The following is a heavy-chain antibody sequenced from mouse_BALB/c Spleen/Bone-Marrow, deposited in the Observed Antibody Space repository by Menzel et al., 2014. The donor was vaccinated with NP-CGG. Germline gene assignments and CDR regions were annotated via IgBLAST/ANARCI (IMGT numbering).Heavy chain of an antibody. CDR2: INPGSGST. CDR3: ARYDGYFDY. CDR1: GYAFTDYL. J-gene: IGHJ2*01. Sequence: LVESGAELVRPGTSVKVSCKASGYAFTDYLMEWLKQRPGQGLEWIGVINPGSGSTNYNEKFKDKATLTADKSSSTAYMQLSSLTSVDSAVYFCARYDGYFDYWGQGTILTVSS. D-gene: IGHD2-3*01. V-gene: IGHV1-54*03.